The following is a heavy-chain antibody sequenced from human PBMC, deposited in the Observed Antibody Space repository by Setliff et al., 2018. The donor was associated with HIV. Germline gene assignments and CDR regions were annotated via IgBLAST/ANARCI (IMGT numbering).Heavy chain of an antibody. J-gene: IGHJ4*02. CDR1: GGFIKNSNYY. V-gene: IGHV4-39*01. D-gene: IGHD7-27*01. CDR3: ARGLDLGYFDS. CDR2: IHYSGST. Sequence: SETLSLTCTVYGGFIKNSNYYWGWIRQPPGKGLEWIGNIHYSGSTYYNPSLKSRVTISVDTSKNQFSLKLSSVTAADRAVYYCARGLDLGYFDSWGPGTLVTVSS.